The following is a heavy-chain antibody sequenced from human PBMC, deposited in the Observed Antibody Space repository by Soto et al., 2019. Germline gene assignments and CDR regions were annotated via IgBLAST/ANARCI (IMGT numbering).Heavy chain of an antibody. V-gene: IGHV3-21*01. CDR2: ISSSSSYI. Sequence: GGSLRLSCAASGFTFSSYSMNWVRQAPGKGLEWVSSISSSSSYIYYADSVKGRFTISRDNAKNSLYLQMNSLRAEDTAVYYCACRRITTTADFDYWGQGTLVTVSS. J-gene: IGHJ4*02. CDR1: GFTFSSYS. CDR3: ACRRITTTADFDY. D-gene: IGHD4-4*01.